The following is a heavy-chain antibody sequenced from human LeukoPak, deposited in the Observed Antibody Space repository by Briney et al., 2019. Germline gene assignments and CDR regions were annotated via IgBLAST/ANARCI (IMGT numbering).Heavy chain of an antibody. D-gene: IGHD3-3*01. V-gene: IGHV4-59*11. CDR3: ARGTYYDFWSGYYNPNYFDY. CDR2: IYYSGST. CDR1: GGSISSHY. Sequence: SSETLSLTCTASGGSISSHYWSWIRQPPGKGLEWIGYIYYSGSTNYNPSLKSRVTISVDTSKNQFSLKLSSVTAADTAVYYCARGTYYDFWSGYYNPNYFDYWGQGTLVTVSS. J-gene: IGHJ4*02.